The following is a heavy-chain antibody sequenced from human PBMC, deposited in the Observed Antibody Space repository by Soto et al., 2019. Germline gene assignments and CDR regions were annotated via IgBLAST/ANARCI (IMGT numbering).Heavy chain of an antibody. D-gene: IGHD3-9*01. CDR2: ISAYNGNT. J-gene: IGHJ4*02. Sequence: ASVKVSCKASGYTFTSYGISWVRQAPGQGLEWMGWISAYNGNTNYAQKLQGRVTMTTDTSTSTAYMELRSLRSDDTAVYYCARVTILVRYFDWPNGLFDYWGQGSLVTGSS. CDR1: GYTFTSYG. CDR3: ARVTILVRYFDWPNGLFDY. V-gene: IGHV1-18*01.